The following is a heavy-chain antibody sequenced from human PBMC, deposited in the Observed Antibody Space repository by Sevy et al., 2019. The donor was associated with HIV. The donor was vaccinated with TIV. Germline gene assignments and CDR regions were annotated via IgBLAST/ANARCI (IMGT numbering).Heavy chain of an antibody. CDR1: GYTFSDYY. Sequence: ASVKVSCKASGYTFSDYYIHWVRQAPGQGLEWMAWFNPNDGVTHYAQRFQGGVTLTRDTSVSTAYMDLRGLRYDDTAIYYCARLTTRPTSDLYGMDVWGQGTSVTVSS. CDR3: ARLTTRPTSDLYGMDV. J-gene: IGHJ6*02. V-gene: IGHV1-2*02. CDR2: FNPNDGVT. D-gene: IGHD4-17*01.